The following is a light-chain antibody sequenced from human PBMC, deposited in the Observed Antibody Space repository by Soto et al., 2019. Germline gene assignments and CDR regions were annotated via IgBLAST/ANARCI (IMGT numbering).Light chain of an antibody. CDR3: AAWDDSLSGPGV. Sequence: QSVLTQPPSASGTPGQRVTISCSGSSSNIGSNYVYWYQQLPGTAPKLLIYRNNQRLSGVPDRFSGSKSGTSASLAISGLRSEDEADYYCAAWDDSLSGPGVFGGGTKVTVL. CDR1: SSNIGSNY. CDR2: RNN. V-gene: IGLV1-47*01. J-gene: IGLJ3*02.